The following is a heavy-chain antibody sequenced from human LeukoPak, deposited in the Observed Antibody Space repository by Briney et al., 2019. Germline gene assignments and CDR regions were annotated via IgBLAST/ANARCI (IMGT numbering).Heavy chain of an antibody. D-gene: IGHD1-26*01. J-gene: IGHJ4*02. Sequence: GGSLRLSCAASGFTFDDYTMHWVRQAPGKGLEWVSLISWNGGSTYYADSVKGRFTISRDNSKNSLYLQMNSLRTEDTALYYCAKDYGGWALDYWGQGTLVTVSS. CDR1: GFTFDDYT. V-gene: IGHV3-43*01. CDR2: ISWNGGST. CDR3: AKDYGGWALDY.